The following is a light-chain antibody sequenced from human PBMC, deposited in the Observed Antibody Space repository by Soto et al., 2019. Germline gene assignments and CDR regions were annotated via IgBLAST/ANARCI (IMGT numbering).Light chain of an antibody. V-gene: IGKV1-5*03. J-gene: IGKJ1*01. CDR2: KAS. CDR1: QSISSW. CDR3: QQYNNYPWT. Sequence: DIQMTQSPSTLSASVGDRVTITCRASQSISSWLAWYQQKPGKAPKLLIYKASSLESGVPSRFSGSGSGTEFTLIISSLQPDYFATYYCQQYNNYPWTFGQETKVEIK.